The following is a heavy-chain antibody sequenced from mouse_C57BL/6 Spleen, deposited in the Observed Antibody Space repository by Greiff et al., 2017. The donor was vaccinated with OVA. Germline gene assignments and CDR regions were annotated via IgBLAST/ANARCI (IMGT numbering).Heavy chain of an antibody. CDR3: ATATVPLYFDY. D-gene: IGHD1-2*01. CDR2: IYPGDGDT. Sequence: VQLQQSGPELVKPGASVKISCKASGYAFSSSWMNWVKQRPGKGLEWIGRIYPGDGDTNYNGKFKGKATLTADKSSSTAYMQLSSLTSEDSAVYFCATATVPLYFDYWGQGTTLTVSS. CDR1: GYAFSSSW. J-gene: IGHJ2*01. V-gene: IGHV1-82*01.